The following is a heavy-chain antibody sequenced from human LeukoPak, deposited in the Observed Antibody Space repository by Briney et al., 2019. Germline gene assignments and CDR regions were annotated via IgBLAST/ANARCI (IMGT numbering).Heavy chain of an antibody. J-gene: IGHJ4*02. CDR2: IYYSGTT. V-gene: IGHV4-59*01. CDR1: GGSITSYY. Sequence: SETLSLTCTVSGGSITSYYWSWIRQPPGKGLGWIGYIYYSGTTSYNPSLKSRVTISVDTSKTQFSLKLTSVTAADTAVYYCARDPRSGNYLDYWGQGTLVTVSS. D-gene: IGHD3-10*01. CDR3: ARDPRSGNYLDY.